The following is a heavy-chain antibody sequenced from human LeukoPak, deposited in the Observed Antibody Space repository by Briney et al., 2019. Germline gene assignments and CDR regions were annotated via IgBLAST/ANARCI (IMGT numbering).Heavy chain of an antibody. CDR2: INHSGST. D-gene: IGHD2-8*02. Sequence: PSETLSLTCAVYGGSFSGYYWSWIRQPLGKGLEWIGEINHSGSTNYNPSLKSRVTISVDTSKNQFSLKLSSVTAADTAVYYCARGTSLVPFDYWGQGTLVTVSS. V-gene: IGHV4-34*01. CDR3: ARGTSLVPFDY. J-gene: IGHJ4*02. CDR1: GGSFSGYY.